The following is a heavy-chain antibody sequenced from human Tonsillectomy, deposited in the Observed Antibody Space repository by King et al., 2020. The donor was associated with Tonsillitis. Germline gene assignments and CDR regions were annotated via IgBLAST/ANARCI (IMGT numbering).Heavy chain of an antibody. CDR1: GFALSSYG. V-gene: IGHV3-30*02. CDR2: IRYDGNDE. Sequence: VQLVESGGGVDQPGGSLRLSCAASGFALSSYGMHWVRQAPGKGLEWVAFIRYDGNDEYHAESVKGRFTISRDNSKNTLYLQMNSLRAEDTAVYYCATRGGYCTTTTCYGAGGAFDIWGQGTMVTVSS. CDR3: ATRGGYCTTTTCYGAGGAFDI. D-gene: IGHD2-2*01. J-gene: IGHJ3*02.